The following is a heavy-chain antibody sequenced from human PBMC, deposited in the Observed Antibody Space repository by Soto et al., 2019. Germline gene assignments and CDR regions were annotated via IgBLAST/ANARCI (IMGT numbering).Heavy chain of an antibody. Sequence: GGSLRLSCAASGFTFSSYGMHWVRQAPGKGLEWVAVIWYDGSNKYYADSVKGRFTISRDNSKNTLYLQMNSLRAEDTAVYYCARDGTYYYGSGNPYYYYYYGMDVWGQGTTVTVSS. D-gene: IGHD3-10*01. CDR1: GFTFSSYG. CDR3: ARDGTYYYGSGNPYYYYYYGMDV. CDR2: IWYDGSNK. J-gene: IGHJ6*02. V-gene: IGHV3-33*01.